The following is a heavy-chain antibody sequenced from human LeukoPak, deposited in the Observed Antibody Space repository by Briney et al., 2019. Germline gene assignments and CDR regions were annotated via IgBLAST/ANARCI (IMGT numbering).Heavy chain of an antibody. CDR1: GFSFTSYG. D-gene: IGHD1/OR15-1a*01. Sequence: GGSLRLSCAASGFSFTSYGMSWVRQAPGRGLEWVSSISSSSSYIYYADSVKGRFTISRDNAKNSLYLQMNSLRADDTAVYYCARCAGTPQYYYYYYYMDVWGKGTTVTVSS. J-gene: IGHJ6*03. CDR2: ISSSSSYI. CDR3: ARCAGTPQYYYYYYYMDV. V-gene: IGHV3-21*01.